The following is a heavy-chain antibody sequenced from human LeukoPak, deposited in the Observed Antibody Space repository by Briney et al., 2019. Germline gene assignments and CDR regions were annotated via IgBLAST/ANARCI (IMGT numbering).Heavy chain of an antibody. CDR1: GFTFSSHG. CDR2: ISYDGKKT. CDR3: AKWRFSSSWYRILDFDY. Sequence: PGGSLRLSCAASGFTFSSHGIPWVRQAPGKGLEWVAVISYDGKKTYYADSVKGRFTISRDNSKNMLYLQMNSLRAEDTAVYYCAKWRFSSSWYRILDFDYWGQGTLVTVSS. D-gene: IGHD6-13*01. J-gene: IGHJ4*02. V-gene: IGHV3-30*18.